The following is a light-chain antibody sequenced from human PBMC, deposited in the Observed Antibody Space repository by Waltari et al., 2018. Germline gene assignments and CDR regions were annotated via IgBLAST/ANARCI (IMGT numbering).Light chain of an antibody. J-gene: IGKJ2*01. Sequence: DIQWTQSPPSLTASLGDGVTITCRTNHVASNILHWYQQRPGKAPTLLIFGASSRHGGAPSRFSGSGSGTEFTLTISSLQPEDFATYYCQQSYRTPFTFGQGTKLEIK. V-gene: IGKV1-39*01. CDR3: QQSYRTPFT. CDR1: HVASNI. CDR2: GAS.